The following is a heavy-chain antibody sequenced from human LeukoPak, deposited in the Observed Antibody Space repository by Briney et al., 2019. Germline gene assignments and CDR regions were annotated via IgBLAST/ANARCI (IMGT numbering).Heavy chain of an antibody. CDR2: VIPTLGIA. J-gene: IGHJ5*01. V-gene: IGHV1-69*04. D-gene: IGHD3/OR15-3a*01. CDR3: ARDLVCTVNCKDS. Sequence: ASVKVSCKASGGTFTNYAISWVRQAPGQGLEWMGRVIPTLGIALYAQRFKGRVTITADKSTSTAYMELSSLTFEDTAVYFCARDLVCTVNCKDSWGQGTLVTVSS. CDR1: GGTFTNYA.